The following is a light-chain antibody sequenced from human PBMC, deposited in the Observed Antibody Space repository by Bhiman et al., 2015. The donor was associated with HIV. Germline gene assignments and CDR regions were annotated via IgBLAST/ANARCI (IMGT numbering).Light chain of an antibody. J-gene: IGLJ3*02. CDR3: GTWDSSLGWV. Sequence: QSVLTQPPSASGTPGQRVTISCSGSSSNIGSNAVNWYQQLPGTAPKLLIYTNNQRPSGVPDRFSGSKSGTSATLGITGLQTGDEADYYCGTWDSSLGWVFGGGTKLTVL. V-gene: IGLV1-44*01. CDR1: SSNIGSNA. CDR2: TNN.